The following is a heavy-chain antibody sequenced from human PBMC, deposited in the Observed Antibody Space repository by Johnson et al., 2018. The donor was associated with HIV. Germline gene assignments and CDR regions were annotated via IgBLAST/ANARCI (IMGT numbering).Heavy chain of an antibody. CDR1: GFTFSSYG. V-gene: IGHV3-30*03. CDR2: ISYDGSNK. CDR3: ARGSRYTYDNDDVYLLQALDV. J-gene: IGHJ3*01. Sequence: QVQLVESGGGLVKPGGSLRLSCAASGFTFSSYGMLWVRQAPGKGLEWVAVISYDGSNKYYADSVKGRFTISRDNSKNTLYLQMKSLRAEDTAVYYWARGSRYTYDNDDVYLLQALDVWGQGTVVTVSS. D-gene: IGHD3-16*01.